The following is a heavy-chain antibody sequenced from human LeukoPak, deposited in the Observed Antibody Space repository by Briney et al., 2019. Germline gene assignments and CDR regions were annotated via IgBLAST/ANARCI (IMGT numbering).Heavy chain of an antibody. CDR2: ISDIGSI. D-gene: IGHD6-13*01. V-gene: IGHV4-59*12. Sequence: SETLSLICTVSGGSISSYYWSWIRQPPGKGLEWIAYISDIGSINYNPSLKSRVTISVDTSKNQFSLKLSSVTAADTAVYYCAREGSSWLPGRFDPWGQGTLVTVSS. J-gene: IGHJ5*02. CDR3: AREGSSWLPGRFDP. CDR1: GGSISSYY.